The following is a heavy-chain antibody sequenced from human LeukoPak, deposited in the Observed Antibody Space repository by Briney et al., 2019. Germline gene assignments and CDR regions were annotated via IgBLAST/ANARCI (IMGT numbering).Heavy chain of an antibody. D-gene: IGHD2-15*01. V-gene: IGHV4-38-2*01. CDR3: ANRVCSGGSCYPGYFDY. CDR1: GYSISSGYY. Sequence: PSETLSLTCAVSGYSISSGYYWGWIRQPPGKGLEWTGSIYHSGSTYYNPSLKSRVTISVDTSKNQFSLKLSSVTAADTAVYYCANRVCSGGSCYPGYFDYWGQGTLVTVSS. CDR2: IYHSGST. J-gene: IGHJ4*02.